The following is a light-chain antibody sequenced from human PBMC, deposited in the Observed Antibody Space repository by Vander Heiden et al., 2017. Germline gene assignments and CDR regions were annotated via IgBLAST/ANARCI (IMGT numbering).Light chain of an antibody. Sequence: IQLTQSPSSLSASVGDRVTITCRASQGIYNYLAWIQQKPGKAPMSLIYGASNLESGVPSKFSGSGSGTDFTLTISSLQPEDFATYYCQQDNSYPITFGQGTLMEI. CDR3: QQDNSYPIT. V-gene: IGKV1-16*02. J-gene: IGKJ5*01. CDR2: GAS. CDR1: QGIYNY.